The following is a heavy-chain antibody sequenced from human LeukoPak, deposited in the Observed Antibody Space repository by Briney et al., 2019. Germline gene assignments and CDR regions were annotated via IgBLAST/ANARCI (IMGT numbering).Heavy chain of an antibody. V-gene: IGHV3-7*04. CDR3: TRAVGNSGIDS. CDR2: IKQDGSEK. D-gene: IGHD4-23*01. CDR1: RFTFSSYW. J-gene: IGHJ4*02. Sequence: GGSLRLSCAASRFTFSSYWMSWVRQAPGKGLEWVANIKQDGSEKYYVDSVRGRFTISRDNAKNSLYLQMNSLRAEDTAVYYCTRAVGNSGIDSWGQGTLVTVSS.